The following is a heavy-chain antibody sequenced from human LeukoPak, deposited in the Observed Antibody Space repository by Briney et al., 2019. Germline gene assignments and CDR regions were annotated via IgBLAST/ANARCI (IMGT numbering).Heavy chain of an antibody. CDR1: GYTFTRYA. V-gene: IGHV1-3*01. CDR3: ARDRYYGSGSYNYFDY. D-gene: IGHD3-10*01. Sequence: ASVKVSCRASGYTFTRYAIHWLRQAPGQRLEWMGWIIAGNGNTKYSQKFQGRVTITRDTSANTAYMELSSLTSEDTAVYYCARDRYYGSGSYNYFDYWGQGTLVTVSS. CDR2: IIAGNGNT. J-gene: IGHJ4*02.